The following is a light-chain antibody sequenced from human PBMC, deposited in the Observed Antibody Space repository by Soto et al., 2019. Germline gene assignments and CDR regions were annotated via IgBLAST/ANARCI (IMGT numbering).Light chain of an antibody. CDR2: DTS. CDR1: QGIGDT. J-gene: IGKJ4*01. CDR3: QPYNNWPRT. Sequence: EVVMKQSPATLSVSPGEGGTLPCRASQGIGDTLAWYQHKPGQTPRLLIYDTSTRATGVPTRFSGSRSGAEFTLTINSLQSEDFAVYYYQPYNNWPRTFGGGTKVDIK. V-gene: IGKV3-15*01.